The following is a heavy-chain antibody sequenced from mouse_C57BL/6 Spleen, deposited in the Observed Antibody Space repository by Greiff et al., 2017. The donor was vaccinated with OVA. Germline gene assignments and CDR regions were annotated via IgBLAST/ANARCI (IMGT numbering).Heavy chain of an antibody. D-gene: IGHD3-2*02. CDR1: GYTFTSYW. V-gene: IGHV1-69*01. Sequence: QVQLQQPGAELVMPGASVKLSCKASGYTFTSYWMHWVKQRPGQGLEWIGEIDPSDSYTNYNQKFKGKSTLTVDKSSSTAYMQLSSLTSEDSAVYYCAGKAQVFDYWGQGTTLTVSS. J-gene: IGHJ2*01. CDR3: AGKAQVFDY. CDR2: IDPSDSYT.